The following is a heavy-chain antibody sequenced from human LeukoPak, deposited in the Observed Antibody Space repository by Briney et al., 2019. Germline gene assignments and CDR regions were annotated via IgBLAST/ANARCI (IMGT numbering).Heavy chain of an antibody. CDR1: GFTFNTYG. Sequence: GGSLRLSCGASGFTFNTYGMNWVRLAPGKGLEWVAVIWYDGSNKYYADSVKGRFIVSRDNSKNTLYLQVNSLRVEDTAVYYCARGPSSSWPRRFGNTGYYFDYWGQGTLVTVSS. J-gene: IGHJ4*02. V-gene: IGHV3-33*01. CDR3: ARGPSSSWPRRFGNTGYYFDY. CDR2: IWYDGSNK. D-gene: IGHD6-13*01.